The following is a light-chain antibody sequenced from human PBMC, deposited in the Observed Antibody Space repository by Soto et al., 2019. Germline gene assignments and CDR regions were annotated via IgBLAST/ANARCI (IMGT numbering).Light chain of an antibody. V-gene: IGLV2-8*01. CDR2: ELS. CDR3: CSHAGSNNFVV. CDR1: SSDIGGYNY. J-gene: IGLJ2*01. Sequence: QSVLTQPPSASGPPGQSVTISCTGTSSDIGGYNYVSWYQQHPGKAPKLMIYELSKRPSGVPDRFSGSKSGNTASLTVSGLQAEDEADYYCCSHAGSNNFVVFGGGTKVTVL.